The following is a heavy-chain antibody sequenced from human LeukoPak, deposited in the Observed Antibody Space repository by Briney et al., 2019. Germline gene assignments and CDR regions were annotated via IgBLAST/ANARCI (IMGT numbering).Heavy chain of an antibody. CDR1: GFTFSSYA. CDR3: TTDLSSIVLMVYAIGAFDI. CDR2: ISGSGGST. V-gene: IGHV3-23*01. Sequence: GGSLRLSCAASGFTFSSYAMSWVRQAPGKGLEWVSAISGSGGSTYYADSVKGRFTISRDNSKNTLYLQMNSLKTEDTAVYYCTTDLSSIVLMVYAIGAFDIWGQGTMVTVSS. D-gene: IGHD2-8*01. J-gene: IGHJ3*02.